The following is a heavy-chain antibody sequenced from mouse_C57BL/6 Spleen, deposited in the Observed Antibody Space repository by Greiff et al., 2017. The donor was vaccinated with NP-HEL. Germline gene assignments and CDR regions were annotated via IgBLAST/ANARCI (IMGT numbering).Heavy chain of an antibody. V-gene: IGHV1-82*01. Sequence: QVQLQQSGPELVKPGASVKISCKASGYAFSSSWMNWVKQRPGKGLEWIGRSYPGDGDTNYNGKFKGKATLTADKSSSTAYMQLSSLTSEDSAVYFCARNYERGYFDVWGTGTTVTVSS. D-gene: IGHD2-4*01. J-gene: IGHJ1*03. CDR3: ARNYERGYFDV. CDR2: SYPGDGDT. CDR1: GYAFSSSW.